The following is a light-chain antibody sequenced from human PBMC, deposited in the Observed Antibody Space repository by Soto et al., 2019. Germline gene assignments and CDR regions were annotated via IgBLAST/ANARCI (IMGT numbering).Light chain of an antibody. J-gene: IGKJ2*01. V-gene: IGKV3-11*01. Sequence: EFGLPQSQAPFPCLQGERAPLPCRATQGVSSTLAWYQHKPGQAPRLLIYDASNRPTGIPARFSGSGSGTDFTLTISSLEPEDFAVYYCQHYNNWPFTFGQGTKLEIK. CDR3: QHYNNWPFT. CDR1: QGVSST. CDR2: DAS.